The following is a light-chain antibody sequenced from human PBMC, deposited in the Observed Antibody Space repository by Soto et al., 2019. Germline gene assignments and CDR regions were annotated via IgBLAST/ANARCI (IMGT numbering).Light chain of an antibody. V-gene: IGKV3-20*01. CDR2: GAS. Sequence: EIVLTQSPGTLSLSPGERATLSCRASQSVSRSYLAWYQQKPGQAPRLLIYGASSRATGIPERFSGSGSGTDFTLTISRLEPEDSAVYYCQQYSGSPLFGGGTKVEIK. J-gene: IGKJ4*01. CDR3: QQYSGSPL. CDR1: QSVSRSY.